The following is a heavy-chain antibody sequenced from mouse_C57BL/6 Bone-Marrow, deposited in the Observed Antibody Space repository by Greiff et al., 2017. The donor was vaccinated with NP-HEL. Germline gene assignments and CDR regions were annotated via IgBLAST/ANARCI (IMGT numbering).Heavy chain of an antibody. CDR2: IDPSDSYT. Sequence: QVQLQQPGAELVMPGASVKLSCKASGYTFTSYCMHWVKQRPGQGLEWIGEIDPSDSYTNYNQKFKGKSTLTVDKSSSTAYMQLSSLTSEDSAVYYCASYGSSYGGWFAYWGQGTLVTVSA. CDR3: ASYGSSYGGWFAY. CDR1: GYTFTSYC. D-gene: IGHD1-1*01. V-gene: IGHV1-69*01. J-gene: IGHJ3*01.